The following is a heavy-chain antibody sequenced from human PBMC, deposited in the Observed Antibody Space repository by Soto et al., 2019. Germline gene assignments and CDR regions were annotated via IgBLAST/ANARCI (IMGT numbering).Heavy chain of an antibody. J-gene: IGHJ5*02. CDR1: GGSISSGGYY. CDR3: ARVRFLEWFETSAPNWFDP. V-gene: IGHV4-31*03. Sequence: SETLSLTGTVSGGSISSGGYYWSWIRQHPGKGLEWIGYIYYSGSTYYNPSLKSRVTISVDTSKNQFSLKLSSVTAADTAVYYCARVRFLEWFETSAPNWFDPWGQGTLVTVSS. D-gene: IGHD3-3*01. CDR2: IYYSGST.